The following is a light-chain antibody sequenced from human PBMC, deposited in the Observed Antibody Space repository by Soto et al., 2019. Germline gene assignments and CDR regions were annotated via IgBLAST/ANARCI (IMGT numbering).Light chain of an antibody. CDR3: QQYGSSPIT. J-gene: IGKJ5*01. V-gene: IGKV3D-20*01. Sequence: EIVLTQSPATLSLSPGERATLSCGASQSISSYLAWYQQKPGLAPRLLIYDASSRATGIPDRFSGSGSGTDFTLTISRLEPEDFAVYYCQQYGSSPITFGQGTRLEI. CDR2: DAS. CDR1: QSISSY.